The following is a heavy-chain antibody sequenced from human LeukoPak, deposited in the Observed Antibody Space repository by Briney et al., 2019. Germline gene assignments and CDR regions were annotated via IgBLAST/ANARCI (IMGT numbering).Heavy chain of an antibody. D-gene: IGHD1-26*01. V-gene: IGHV4-30-2*01. Sequence: KPSETLSLTCTVSGGSISSGGYYWSWIRQPPGKGPEWIGYIYHSGSTYYNPSLKSRVTISVDRSKNQFSLKLSSVTAADTAVYYCALYSRSLLGYYYYMDVWGKGTTVTVSS. J-gene: IGHJ6*03. CDR3: ALYSRSLLGYYYYMDV. CDR2: IYHSGST. CDR1: GGSISSGGYY.